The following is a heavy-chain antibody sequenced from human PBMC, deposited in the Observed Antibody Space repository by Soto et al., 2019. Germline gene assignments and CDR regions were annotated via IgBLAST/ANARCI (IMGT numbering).Heavy chain of an antibody. V-gene: IGHV3-20*01. CDR1: GFTFDDYA. Sequence: EVHLVESGGGVLRPGGSLRLSCAASGFTFDDYAMSWVRQAPGKGLEWVSGINWRGSATGYADSVRGRFTISRDNAKKSLYLELSSLRAGVTALYHCVRERRPDSAIDCYYYYSFDVWGKGTTGTVSS. D-gene: IGHD5-18*01. J-gene: IGHJ6*03. CDR2: INWRGSAT. CDR3: VRERRPDSAIDCYYYYSFDV.